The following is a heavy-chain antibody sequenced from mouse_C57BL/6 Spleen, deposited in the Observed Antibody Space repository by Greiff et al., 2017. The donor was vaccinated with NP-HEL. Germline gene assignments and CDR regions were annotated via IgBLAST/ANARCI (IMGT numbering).Heavy chain of an antibody. Sequence: EVHLVESGGGLVQPKGSLKLSCAASGFSFNTYAMNWVRQAPGKGLEWVARIRSKSNNYATYYADSVKDRFTISRDDSESMLYLQMNNLKTEDAAMYYCVRPSNWDHWYFDVWGTGTTVTVSS. CDR3: VRPSNWDHWYFDV. CDR2: IRSKSNNYAT. D-gene: IGHD4-1*01. CDR1: GFSFNTYA. J-gene: IGHJ1*03. V-gene: IGHV10-1*01.